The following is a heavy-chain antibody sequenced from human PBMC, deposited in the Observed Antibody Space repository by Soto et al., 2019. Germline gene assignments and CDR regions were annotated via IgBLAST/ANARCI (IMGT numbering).Heavy chain of an antibody. D-gene: IGHD3-10*01. CDR2: IYYLGST. CDR3: ARFYMVRGVMSAFDI. J-gene: IGHJ3*02. Sequence: QVQLQESGPGLVKPSQTLSLACTVSGGSISSGGYYWSWIRQHPGKGLEWIGYIYYLGSTYYNPSLKTRVTISVASSKKQCSLQLSSVTAADTALYYGARFYMVRGVMSAFDIWGQGTMVTVSS. CDR1: GGSISSGGYY. V-gene: IGHV4-31*03.